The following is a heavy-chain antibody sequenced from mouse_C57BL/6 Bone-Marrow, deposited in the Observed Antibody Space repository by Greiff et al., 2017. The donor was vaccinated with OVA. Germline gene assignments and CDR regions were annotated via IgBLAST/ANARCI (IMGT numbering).Heavy chain of an antibody. V-gene: IGHV1-64*01. D-gene: IGHD1-1*01. J-gene: IGHJ4*01. CDR1: GFTFTSYW. CDR3: ARRVTTVVARAMGD. CDR2: IHPNSGST. Sequence: VQLQQPGAELVKPGASVKLSCKASGFTFTSYWMHWVKQRPGQGLEWIGMIHPNSGSTNYTEKFKGKATLTVDKSSSTAYMQLSSLTSEDSAVYYCARRVTTVVARAMGDWGQGTSVTVSS.